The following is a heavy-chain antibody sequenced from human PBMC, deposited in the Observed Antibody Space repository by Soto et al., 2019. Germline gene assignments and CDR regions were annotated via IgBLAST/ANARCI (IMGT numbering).Heavy chain of an antibody. CDR3: ARHGTPYDFWSAYSWGWFDP. CDR2: IYYSGST. V-gene: IGHV4-39*01. D-gene: IGHD3-3*01. Sequence: PSETLSLTCTVSGGSISSSSYYWGWIRQPPGKGLEWIGSIYYSGSTYYNPSLKSRVTISVDTSKNQFSLKLSSVTAADTAVYYCARHGTPYDFWSAYSWGWFDPWGQGTLVTVSS. J-gene: IGHJ5*02. CDR1: GGSISSSSYY.